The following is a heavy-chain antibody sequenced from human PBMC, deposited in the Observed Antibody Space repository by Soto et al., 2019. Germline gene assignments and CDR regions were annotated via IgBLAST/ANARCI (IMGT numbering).Heavy chain of an antibody. CDR1: GYTFTSYD. J-gene: IGHJ6*02. CDR3: ARGVENFRWIQLLPHYYGMDV. Sequence: QVQLVQSGAEVKKPGASVKVSCKASGYTFTSYDINWVRQATGQGLEWMGWMNPNSGNTGYAQKFQGRVTMTRNTSISTAYMELSSLRSEETALYYCARGVENFRWIQLLPHYYGMDVWGQGTTVTVSS. CDR2: MNPNSGNT. V-gene: IGHV1-8*01. D-gene: IGHD5-18*01.